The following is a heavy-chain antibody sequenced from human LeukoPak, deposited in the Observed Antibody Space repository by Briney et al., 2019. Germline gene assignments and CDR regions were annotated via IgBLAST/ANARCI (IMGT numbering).Heavy chain of an antibody. D-gene: IGHD1-26*01. CDR1: GFTFSSYA. CDR2: ISRSGGST. J-gene: IGHJ4*02. Sequence: GASLRLSCAASGFTFSSYAMSWVRQAPGKGLEWASGISRSGGSTNYADSVKGRFTISRDNSKSTLYLQMNSLRAEDTAVYYCARGSYYGYYYFDYWGQGTLVTVSS. CDR3: ARGSYYGYYYFDY. V-gene: IGHV3-23*01.